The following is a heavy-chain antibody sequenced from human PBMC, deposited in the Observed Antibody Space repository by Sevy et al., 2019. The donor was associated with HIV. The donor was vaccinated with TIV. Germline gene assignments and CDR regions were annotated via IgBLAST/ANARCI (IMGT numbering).Heavy chain of an antibody. CDR1: GFTFSSYW. CDR3: VRDQRGPSNAFDM. CDR2: VNDDGPIT. V-gene: IGHV3-74*01. Sequence: GGSLRLSCAASGFTFSSYWMHWVRQAPGKRLVWVARVNDDGPITYNAASVKGRFTISRDNAKNTLYLQMNSLRVDDTAVYFCVRDQRGPSNAFDMWGQGTLVTVSS. J-gene: IGHJ3*02. D-gene: IGHD3-16*01.